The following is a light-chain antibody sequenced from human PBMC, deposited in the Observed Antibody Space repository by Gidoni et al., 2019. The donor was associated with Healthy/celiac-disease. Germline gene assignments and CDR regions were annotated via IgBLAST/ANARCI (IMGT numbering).Light chain of an antibody. CDR1: QSVSSSY. J-gene: IGKJ2*01. Sequence: IVLTPSPGTLSLSPGERATLSCRASQSVSSSYLAWYQQKPGQAPRLLIYGASSRATGIPDRFSGSGSGTYFTLTISRLEPEDFAVYYCQQYGSSQTFXQXTKLEIK. V-gene: IGKV3-20*01. CDR2: GAS. CDR3: QQYGSSQT.